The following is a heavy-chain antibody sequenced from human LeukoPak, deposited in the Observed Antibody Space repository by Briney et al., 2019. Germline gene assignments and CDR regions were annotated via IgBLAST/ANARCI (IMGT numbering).Heavy chain of an antibody. CDR3: ARFSTITPGDWGDAFDF. D-gene: IGHD2-21*02. V-gene: IGHV4-34*01. J-gene: IGHJ3*01. Sequence: SETLHLTCGVHGASLRVDFWSWIRQALGKGLEWIGEINYGGTTNYNPSLMSRVTVSVDRSKNQFSLMMRSVAAADTATYYCARFSTITPGDWGDAFDFWGQGTMVSISA. CDR2: INYGGTT. CDR1: GASLRVDF.